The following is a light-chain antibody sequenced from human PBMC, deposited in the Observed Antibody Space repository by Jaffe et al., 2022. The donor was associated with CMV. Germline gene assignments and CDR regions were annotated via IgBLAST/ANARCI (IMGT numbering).Light chain of an antibody. CDR1: DIGRKS. V-gene: IGLV3-21*04. CDR2: YDS. J-gene: IGLJ2*01. CDR3: QVWHTGSDVV. Sequence: SYVLTQPPSVSVAPGKTARITCGGNDIGRKSVHWYQQKSGQAPVLVIYYDSDRPSGIPERFSGSNSGNTATLTISRVEAGDEADYYCQVWHTGSDVVFGGGTKLTVL.